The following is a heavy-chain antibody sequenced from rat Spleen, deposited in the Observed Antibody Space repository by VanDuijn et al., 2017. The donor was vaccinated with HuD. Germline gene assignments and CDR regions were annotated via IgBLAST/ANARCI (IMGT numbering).Heavy chain of an antibody. CDR1: EFTFSSFA. CDR3: TTFSDYATSPFAY. CDR2: ITSGGSNT. Sequence: EVQLVESGGGLVPPGRSLKLSCAASEFTFSSFAMAWVRQAPKKGLEWVATITSGGSNTYYPDSVKGRFTISRDNAKNTLYLQMDSLRSEDTATYYCTTFSDYATSPFAYWGRGALVTVSS. J-gene: IGHJ3*01. V-gene: IGHV5S13*01. D-gene: IGHD1-6*01.